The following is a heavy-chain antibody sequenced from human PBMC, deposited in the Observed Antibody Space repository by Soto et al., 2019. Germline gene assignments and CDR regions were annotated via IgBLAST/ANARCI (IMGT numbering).Heavy chain of an antibody. CDR3: ARPDDSSGYAFDY. Sequence: SETLSLTCTVAGGSISSGSHYWGRISQPPGKGLEWIGSINYSGSTYYNPSLKSRVFISVDTSKNQFSLKMSSVTAADTAVYFCARPDDSSGYAFDYWGQGTLVTVSS. CDR1: GGSISSGSHY. V-gene: IGHV4-39*01. CDR2: INYSGST. J-gene: IGHJ4*02. D-gene: IGHD3-22*01.